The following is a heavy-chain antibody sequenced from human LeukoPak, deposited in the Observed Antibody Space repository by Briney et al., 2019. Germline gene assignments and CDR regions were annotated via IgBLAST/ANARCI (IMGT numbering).Heavy chain of an antibody. CDR2: IFYSGTT. V-gene: IGHV4-59*03. J-gene: IGHJ4*02. Sequence: SSETLSLTCSVSGGSISSYYGSWIRQPPGMGLEWIGYIFYSGTTNYNPSLKSRVTISVDTSKNQFSLRLTSVTAADTAVYYCAKSPKTGFLFDYWGKGTLVTVSS. D-gene: IGHD1-1*01. CDR3: AKSPKTGFLFDY. CDR1: GGSISSYY.